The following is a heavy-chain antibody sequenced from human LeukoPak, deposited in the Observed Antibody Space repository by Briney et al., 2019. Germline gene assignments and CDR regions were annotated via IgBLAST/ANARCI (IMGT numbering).Heavy chain of an antibody. CDR3: ARDKSYDYVWGSYRLDAFDI. CDR2: INPNSGGT. D-gene: IGHD3-16*02. Sequence: ASVKVSCKASGYTFTGYYMHWVRQAPAQGPEWMGWINPNSGGTNYAQKFQGRVTMTRDTSISTAYMELSRLRSDDTAVYYCARDKSYDYVWGSYRLDAFDIWGQGTMVTVSS. J-gene: IGHJ3*02. V-gene: IGHV1-2*02. CDR1: GYTFTGYY.